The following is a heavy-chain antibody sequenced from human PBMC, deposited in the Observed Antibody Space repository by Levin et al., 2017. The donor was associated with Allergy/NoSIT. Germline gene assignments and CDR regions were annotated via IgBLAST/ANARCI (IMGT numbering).Heavy chain of an antibody. J-gene: IGHJ4*02. V-gene: IGHV4-59*01. CDR2: MYYSGST. D-gene: IGHD6-13*01. CDR3: ARATRSSLIHYFDH. Sequence: SQTLSLTCTVSGGSISSYYYSWIRQPPGKGLEWIAYMYYSGSTNYNPSLKSRVTISVDTSKNQFSLKLRPVTAADTAVYYCARATRSSLIHYFDHWGQGTLVTVSS. CDR1: GGSISSYY.